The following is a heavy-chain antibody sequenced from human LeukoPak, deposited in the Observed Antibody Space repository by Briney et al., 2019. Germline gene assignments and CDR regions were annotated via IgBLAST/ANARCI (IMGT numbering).Heavy chain of an antibody. D-gene: IGHD3-10*01. CDR1: GFSFSSYD. J-gene: IGHJ4*02. CDR2: IGTAGDT. V-gene: IGHV3-13*04. CDR3: ARGPAGVALFDY. Sequence: PGGSLRLSCAASGFSFSSYDMHWVRQPAGKSLEWVSVIGTAGDTYYPGSVRGRFTISRENAQNSLYLQMNSLRVGDTAVYYCARGPAGVALFDYWGQGTLVTVSS.